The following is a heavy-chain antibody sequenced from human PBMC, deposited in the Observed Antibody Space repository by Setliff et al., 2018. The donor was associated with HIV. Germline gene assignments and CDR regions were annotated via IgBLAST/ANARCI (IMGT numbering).Heavy chain of an antibody. CDR2: IHTSGST. CDR3: AKFYCPHGVCYGFDI. D-gene: IGHD2-8*01. J-gene: IGHJ3*02. CDR1: GVSVSSGGYY. V-gene: IGHV4-61*08. Sequence: PSEPLSLTCTVSGVSVSSGGYYWSWIRQPPGKGLEFIGHIHTSGSTIYNPSLKSRLTITIDTSRNQFSLKLTSVTAADTAVYYCAKFYCPHGVCYGFDIWGQGTMVTVSS.